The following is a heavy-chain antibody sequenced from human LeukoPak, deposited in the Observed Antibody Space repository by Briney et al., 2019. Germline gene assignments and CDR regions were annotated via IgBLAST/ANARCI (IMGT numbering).Heavy chain of an antibody. CDR3: ARGWNFAFRFDN. CDR1: GFIFSDYW. Sequence: GGSLRLSCAVSGFIFSDYWMTWVRQAPGEGLEWVAHIKQDGGEKYFVDSVKGRFTISRDHAKNLVYLQMSSLRAEDTAVYYCARGWNFAFRFDNWGQGTLVTVST. J-gene: IGHJ4*02. CDR2: IKQDGGEK. V-gene: IGHV3-7*01. D-gene: IGHD1-7*01.